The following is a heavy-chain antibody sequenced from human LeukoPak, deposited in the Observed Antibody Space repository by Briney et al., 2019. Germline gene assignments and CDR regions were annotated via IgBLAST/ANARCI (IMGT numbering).Heavy chain of an antibody. D-gene: IGHD1-26*01. J-gene: IGHJ4*02. Sequence: GGSLRLSCAASGFTFSSYWMHWVRQAPGKGLVWVSRIDSNGRTIDYADSVKGRFTISRDNANSMLYLQMNSLRAEDSAVYYCAKDFVGPDDYWGQGTLVTVSS. CDR3: AKDFVGPDDY. V-gene: IGHV3-74*01. CDR1: GFTFSSYW. CDR2: IDSNGRTI.